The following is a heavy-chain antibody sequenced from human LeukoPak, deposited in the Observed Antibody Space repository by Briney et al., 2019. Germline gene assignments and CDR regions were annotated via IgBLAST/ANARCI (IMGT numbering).Heavy chain of an antibody. CDR3: ASAPSGQLGLFDY. CDR2: IYYSEGT. D-gene: IGHD6-13*01. Sequence: SETLSLTCTVSGGAITDYFWSWIRQPPGKGLEWIGYIYYSEGTTYNPSLKGRVTISVDTSKNQFSLNLTSVTAADTAVYYCASAPSGQLGLFDYWGQGILATVSS. V-gene: IGHV4-59*01. CDR1: GGAITDYF. J-gene: IGHJ4*02.